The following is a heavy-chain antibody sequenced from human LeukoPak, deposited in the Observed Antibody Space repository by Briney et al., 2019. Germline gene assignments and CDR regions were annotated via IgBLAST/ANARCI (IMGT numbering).Heavy chain of an antibody. J-gene: IGHJ4*02. V-gene: IGHV3-23*01. D-gene: IGHD6-19*01. Sequence: AGGSLRLSCAASGFTFSSHAMSWVRQAPGKGLEWVSAISGSGGSTYYADSVKGRFTISRDNSKNTLYLQTNSLRAEDTAVYYCAKRLGYSSGWNFDYWGQGTLVTVSS. CDR2: ISGSGGST. CDR1: GFTFSSHA. CDR3: AKRLGYSSGWNFDY.